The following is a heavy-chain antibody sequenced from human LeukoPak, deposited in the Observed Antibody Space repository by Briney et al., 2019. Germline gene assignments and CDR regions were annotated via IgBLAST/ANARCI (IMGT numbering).Heavy chain of an antibody. V-gene: IGHV4-31*03. CDR2: IFYSGST. CDR3: ARGKGDLDAFDI. CDR1: GGSISSGGYY. Sequence: SETLSLTCTVSGGSISSGGYYWSWIRQHPGKGLEWIAYIFYSGSTYYNPSLKSRVTISVDTSKNQFSLKLSSMTAADTAAYYCARGKGDLDAFDIWGQGTMVTVSS. J-gene: IGHJ3*02.